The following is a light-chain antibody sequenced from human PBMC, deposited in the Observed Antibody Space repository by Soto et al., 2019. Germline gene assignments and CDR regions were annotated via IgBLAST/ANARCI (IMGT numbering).Light chain of an antibody. J-gene: IGLJ1*01. V-gene: IGLV1-44*01. CDR1: SSNIGSNT. Sequence: QSVLTQPPSASRTPGQRVTISCSGSSSNIGSNTVNWYQQLPGTAPKLLIYSNNQRPSGVPDRFSGSKSGTSASLAISGLQSEDEADYYCAAWDDSLNGPLYVFGTGTKLTVL. CDR2: SNN. CDR3: AAWDDSLNGPLYV.